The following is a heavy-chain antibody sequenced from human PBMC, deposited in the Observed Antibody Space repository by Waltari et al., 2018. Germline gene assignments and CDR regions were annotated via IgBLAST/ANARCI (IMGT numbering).Heavy chain of an antibody. CDR1: GGSISSYY. V-gene: IGHV4-59*01. J-gene: IGHJ4*02. CDR2: LYYSGST. CDR3: AKVTWSSSDYFDY. D-gene: IGHD6-13*01. Sequence: QVQLQESGPGLVKPSETLSLTCTVSGGSISSYYWSWIRQPPGKGLEWIGYLYYSGSTNYNPSLKSRVTISVDTSKNQFSLKLSSVTAADTAVYYCAKVTWSSSDYFDYWGQGTLVAVSS.